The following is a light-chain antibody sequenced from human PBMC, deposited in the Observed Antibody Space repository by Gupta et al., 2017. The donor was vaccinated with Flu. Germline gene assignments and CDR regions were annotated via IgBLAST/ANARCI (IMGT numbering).Light chain of an antibody. Sequence: QSVMPPPASVSGSPGTSITISCTGTSSDVGAYNYVSWYQQHPGNAPKLMIYEVTSRPAGDSNHFSGSKSGNTASLTISGVQAEDEDDYYCGSDTTSNNWVFGGGTKLTVL. CDR2: EVT. J-gene: IGLJ3*02. CDR1: SSDVGAYNY. V-gene: IGLV2-14*01. CDR3: GSDTTSNNWV.